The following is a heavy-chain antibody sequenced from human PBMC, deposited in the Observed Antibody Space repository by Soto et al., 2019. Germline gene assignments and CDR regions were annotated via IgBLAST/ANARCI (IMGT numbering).Heavy chain of an antibody. V-gene: IGHV3-33*01. CDR1: GFTFSSYG. CDR2: IWYDGSNK. CDR3: ARVNSNYEYYYYYYGMDV. Sequence: GGSLRLSCAASGFTFSSYGMHWVRQAPGKGLEWVAVIWYDGSNKYYADSVKGRFTISRDNSKNTLFLQMNSLRAEDTAVYYCARVNSNYEYYYYYYGMDVWGQGTTVTVSS. J-gene: IGHJ6*02. D-gene: IGHD4-4*01.